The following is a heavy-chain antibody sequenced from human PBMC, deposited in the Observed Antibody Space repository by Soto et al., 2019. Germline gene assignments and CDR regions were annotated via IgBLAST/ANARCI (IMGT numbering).Heavy chain of an antibody. Sequence: QVQLVESGGGVVQPGRSLRLSCAASGFTFSSYAMHWVRQAPGKGLEWVAVISYDGSNKYYADSVKGQFTISRDNSKTLYLQMNSLRAEDTAVYYCVRDKSPYSSGWHNRHFDYWGQGTLVTVSS. CDR3: VRDKSPYSSGWHNRHFDY. CDR1: GFTFSSYA. CDR2: ISYDGSNK. J-gene: IGHJ4*02. V-gene: IGHV3-30-3*01. D-gene: IGHD6-19*01.